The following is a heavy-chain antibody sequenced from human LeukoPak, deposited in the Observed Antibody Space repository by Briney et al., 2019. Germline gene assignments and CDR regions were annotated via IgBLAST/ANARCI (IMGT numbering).Heavy chain of an antibody. CDR2: TYPDDADT. V-gene: IGHV5-51*01. D-gene: IGHD1-1*01. CDR1: GYAFSSHW. CDR3: ARHSNWNHIDY. Sequence: GESLKISCKGFGYAFSSHWIGWVRQKPGESLEWMGITYPDDADTRYSPSFQGHVTISADKSISTAYMQWSSLMTSDNAIYYCARHSNWNHIDYWGQGTLVTVSS. J-gene: IGHJ4*02.